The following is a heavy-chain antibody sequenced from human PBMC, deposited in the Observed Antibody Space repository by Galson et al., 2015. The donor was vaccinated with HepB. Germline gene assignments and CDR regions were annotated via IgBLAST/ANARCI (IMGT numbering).Heavy chain of an antibody. CDR3: ATPSTRFGYYYMDV. Sequence: SVKVSCKASGGTFSSYAISWVRQAPGQGLEWMGWINTNTGNPTYAQGFTGRFVFSLDTSVSTAYLQISSLKAEDTAVYYCATPSTRFGYYYMDVWGKGTTVTVSS. D-gene: IGHD2-2*01. CDR1: GGTFSSYA. CDR2: INTNTGNP. J-gene: IGHJ6*03. V-gene: IGHV7-4-1*02.